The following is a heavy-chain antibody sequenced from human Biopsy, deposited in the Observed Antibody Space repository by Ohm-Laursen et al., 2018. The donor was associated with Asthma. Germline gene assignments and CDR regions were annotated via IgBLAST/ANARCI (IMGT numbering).Heavy chain of an antibody. Sequence: SPRLSCPASGFSFSHHSMNWVRQAPGKGLEWVSCISGNSQYIYFADSVKGRFTISRDNAKNSLYLHMNDLSADDSGVYYCATDSSGWFWGPGTVVAVSS. CDR1: GFSFSHHS. D-gene: IGHD6-19*01. J-gene: IGHJ4*02. CDR3: ATDSSGWF. V-gene: IGHV3-21*01. CDR2: ISGNSQYI.